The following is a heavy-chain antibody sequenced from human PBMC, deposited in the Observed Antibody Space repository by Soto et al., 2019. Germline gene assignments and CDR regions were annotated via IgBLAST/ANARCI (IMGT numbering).Heavy chain of an antibody. V-gene: IGHV4-31*03. D-gene: IGHD3-10*01. J-gene: IGHJ4*02. CDR1: GGSISSGGYY. CDR3: ARGRLGGNYFDY. CDR2: IYYSGST. Sequence: PSETLSLTCTVSGGSISSGGYYWSWIRQHPGKGLEWIGYIYYSGSTYYNPSLKSRVTISVDTSKNQFSLKLSSVTAADTAVYYCARGRLGGNYFDYWGQGTLVTVSP.